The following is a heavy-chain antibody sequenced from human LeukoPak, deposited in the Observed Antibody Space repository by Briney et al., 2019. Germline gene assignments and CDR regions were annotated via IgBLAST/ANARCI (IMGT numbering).Heavy chain of an antibody. D-gene: IGHD3-10*01. Sequence: GGSLRLSCAASGFVFNEYAMHWVRQAPGKGLEWVSGINWNNGSMEYADFVKGRFSISRDNAKNSLFLQMNSLTPEDTALYYCAKDFTGTYYTRFDYWGQGILVTVSS. CDR2: INWNNGSM. J-gene: IGHJ4*02. V-gene: IGHV3-9*01. CDR3: AKDFTGTYYTRFDY. CDR1: GFVFNEYA.